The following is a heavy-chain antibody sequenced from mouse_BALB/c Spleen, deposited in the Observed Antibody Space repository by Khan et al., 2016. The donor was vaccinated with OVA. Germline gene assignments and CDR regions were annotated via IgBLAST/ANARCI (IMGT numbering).Heavy chain of an antibody. Sequence: DLVKPGASVKLSCKASGYTFTSYWINWIKQRPGQGLEWVGQISPGSGSAYYNEVFKDKATLTIDTSSTTAYIQLSSLSSEDSAVXFCARSNYYGRSLDAMDYWGQGTSVTVSS. CDR2: ISPGSGSA. V-gene: IGHV1S41*01. J-gene: IGHJ4*01. D-gene: IGHD1-1*01. CDR3: ARSNYYGRSLDAMDY. CDR1: GYTFTSYW.